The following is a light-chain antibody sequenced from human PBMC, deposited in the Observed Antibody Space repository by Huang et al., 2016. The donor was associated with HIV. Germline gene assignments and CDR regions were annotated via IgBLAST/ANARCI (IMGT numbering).Light chain of an antibody. J-gene: IGKJ4*01. CDR2: DAS. CDR1: QTVSSY. V-gene: IGKV3-11*01. CDR3: QLRSTWPGDT. Sequence: EIVLTQSPATLSLSPGERATLPCRASQTVSSYLAWYQQTPGQAPRLLIYDASNRATGIPARFSGSGSGTDFTLTISSLEPEDFAVYYCQLRSTWPGDTFGGGTKVEIK.